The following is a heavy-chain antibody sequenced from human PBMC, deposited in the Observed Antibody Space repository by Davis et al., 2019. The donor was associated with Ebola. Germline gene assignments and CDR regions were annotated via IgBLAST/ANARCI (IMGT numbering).Heavy chain of an antibody. D-gene: IGHD3-10*01. CDR1: GFTFSNAW. CDR3: TTDLGEPLWGDY. Sequence: GESLKISCAASGFTFSNAWMNWVRQAPGKGLEWVGRIKSKTDGGTTDYAAPVKGRFTISRDDSKNTLYLQMNSLKTEDTAVYYCTTDLGEPLWGDYWGQGTLVTVSS. V-gene: IGHV3-15*07. CDR2: IKSKTDGGTT. J-gene: IGHJ4*02.